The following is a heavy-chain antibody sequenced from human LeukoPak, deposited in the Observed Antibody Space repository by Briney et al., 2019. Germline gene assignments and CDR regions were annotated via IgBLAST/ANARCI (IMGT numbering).Heavy chain of an antibody. V-gene: IGHV4-59*12. CDR1: GGSISSYY. J-gene: IGHJ3*02. D-gene: IGHD2-21*02. CDR2: IYYSGST. Sequence: SETLSLTCTVSGGSISSYYWSWIRQPPGKGLEWIGYIYYSGSTNYNPSLKSRVTISVDTSKNQFSLKLSSVTAADTAVYYCAREDCGGDCAENIDAFDIWGQGTMVTVSS. CDR3: AREDCGGDCAENIDAFDI.